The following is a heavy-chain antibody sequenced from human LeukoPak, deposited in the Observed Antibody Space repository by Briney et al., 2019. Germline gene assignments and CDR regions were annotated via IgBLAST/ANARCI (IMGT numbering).Heavy chain of an antibody. Sequence: SQTLSLTCTVSGVSISSGGHYWSWIRQHPGEGLEWIGYIYSGGSTYHNPSLNSRVTISRDTSSKQFSLNLRSVTAADAAVYYCARDPGFDGTYSYFFDFWGQGALVTVPS. CDR3: ARDPGFDGTYSYFFDF. CDR1: GVSISSGGHY. J-gene: IGHJ4*02. CDR2: IYSGGST. D-gene: IGHD1-26*01. V-gene: IGHV4-31*03.